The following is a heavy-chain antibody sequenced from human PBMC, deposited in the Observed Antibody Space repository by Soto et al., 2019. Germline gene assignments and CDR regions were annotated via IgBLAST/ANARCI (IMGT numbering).Heavy chain of an antibody. CDR3: ATAECDY. D-gene: IGHD3-3*01. J-gene: IGHJ4*01. Sequence: VWSLRLSFAASGFTFSSYAMHWVRQAPGKGLEWVAVISYDGSNKYYADSVKGRFTISRDNSKNTLYLQMNSLRAEDTAVYYCATAECDYWGPGTRVTV. CDR2: ISYDGSNK. CDR1: GFTFSSYA. V-gene: IGHV3-30-3*01.